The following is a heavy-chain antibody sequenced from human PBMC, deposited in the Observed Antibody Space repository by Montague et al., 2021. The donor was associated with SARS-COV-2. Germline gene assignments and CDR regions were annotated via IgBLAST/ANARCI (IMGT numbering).Heavy chain of an antibody. CDR2: INHRGST. J-gene: IGHJ6*02. D-gene: IGHD2-2*01. V-gene: IGHV4-34*01. Sequence: SETLSLTCAVYGGSFSGYYWSWIRQPPGKGLEWIGEINHRGSTNYNPSLKSRVIISVDTSKNQFSLKLSSVTAADTAVYYCANFRRTQLLFGTLYYGMDVRGQGTTVTVSS. CDR1: GGSFSGYY. CDR3: ANFRRTQLLFGTLYYGMDV.